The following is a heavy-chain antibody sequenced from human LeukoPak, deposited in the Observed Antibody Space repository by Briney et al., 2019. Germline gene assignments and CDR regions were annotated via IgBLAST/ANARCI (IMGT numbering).Heavy chain of an antibody. CDR1: GFTLGNYW. J-gene: IGHJ6*02. Sequence: GGSLRLSCAASGFTLGNYWMHWVRQAPGKGLVWVSRGDGDGSHSTYADSVKGRFTISRDNAKNSLYLQMNSLRVEDTAVYYCARVGCSGGRCPGYGMDVWGQGTTVTVSS. V-gene: IGHV3-74*03. D-gene: IGHD2-15*01. CDR3: ARVGCSGGRCPGYGMDV. CDR2: GDGDGSHS.